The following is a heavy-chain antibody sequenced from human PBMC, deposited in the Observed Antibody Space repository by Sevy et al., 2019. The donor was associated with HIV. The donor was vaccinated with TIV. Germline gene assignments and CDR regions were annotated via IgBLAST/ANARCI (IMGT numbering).Heavy chain of an antibody. CDR1: GGSISSGGYS. Sequence: SETLSLTCAVSGGSISSGGYSWSWIRQPPGKGLEWIGYIYHSGSTYYNPSLKSRVTISVDRSKNQFSLKLSSVTAADTAVYYCARGAQADYGAAEYFDLWGRGTLVTVSS. J-gene: IGHJ2*01. D-gene: IGHD3-16*01. CDR2: IYHSGST. V-gene: IGHV4-30-2*01. CDR3: ARGAQADYGAAEYFDL.